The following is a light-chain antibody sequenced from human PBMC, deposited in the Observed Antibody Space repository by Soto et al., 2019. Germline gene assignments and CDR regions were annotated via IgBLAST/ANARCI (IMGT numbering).Light chain of an antibody. CDR3: QQSYRSPPT. V-gene: IGKV1-39*01. Sequence: DIQMTQSPSSLSASVGDRVTITCQAGQDISNSLNWYQHKPGKAPKLLIYDASSLETGVPSRFSGSGSGTDFTLTISSLQPEDFATYYCQQSYRSPPTFGQGTKVDIK. CDR2: DAS. J-gene: IGKJ1*01. CDR1: QDISNS.